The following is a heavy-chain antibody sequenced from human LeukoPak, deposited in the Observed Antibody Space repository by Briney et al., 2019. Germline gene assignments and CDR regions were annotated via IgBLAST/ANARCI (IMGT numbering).Heavy chain of an antibody. Sequence: SETLSLTCTVSGGSISSYYWSWIRQPAGKGLEWIGRIYTSGSTNYNPSLKSRVTMSVDTSKNQFSLKLSSVTAADTAVYYCVRDSGYSTAANCGMDVWGQGTTVTVSS. V-gene: IGHV4-4*07. D-gene: IGHD2-2*01. CDR2: IYTSGST. CDR3: VRDSGYSTAANCGMDV. J-gene: IGHJ6*02. CDR1: GGSISSYY.